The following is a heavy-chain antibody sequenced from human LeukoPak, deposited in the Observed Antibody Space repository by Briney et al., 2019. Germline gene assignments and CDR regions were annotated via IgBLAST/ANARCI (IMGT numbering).Heavy chain of an antibody. V-gene: IGHV1-2*02. CDR3: ARDKFTCSSTSCYSAIDY. D-gene: IGHD2-2*01. J-gene: IGHJ4*02. CDR2: INPNSGGT. Sequence: GASVKVSCKASGYTFTGYYMHWVRQAPGQGLEWMGWINPNSGGTNYAQKFQGRVTMTRATSISTAYMELSRLRSDDTAVYYCARDKFTCSSTSCYSAIDYWGQGTLVTVSS. CDR1: GYTFTGYY.